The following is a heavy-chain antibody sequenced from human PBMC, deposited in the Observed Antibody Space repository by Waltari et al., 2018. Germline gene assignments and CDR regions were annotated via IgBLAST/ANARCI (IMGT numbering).Heavy chain of an antibody. D-gene: IGHD3-10*01. V-gene: IGHV1-3*01. J-gene: IGHJ4*02. Sequence: QVQLVQSGAEVKKPGASVKVSCKDSGYTFTSYAMHWVGQAPGQRLEWMGCINAGNGNTKYSQKFQGRVTITRDTSASTAYMELSSLRSEDTAVYYCAGTYYYGSGSYEPIYWGQGTLVTVSS. CDR3: AGTYYYGSGSYEPIY. CDR2: INAGNGNT. CDR1: GYTFTSYA.